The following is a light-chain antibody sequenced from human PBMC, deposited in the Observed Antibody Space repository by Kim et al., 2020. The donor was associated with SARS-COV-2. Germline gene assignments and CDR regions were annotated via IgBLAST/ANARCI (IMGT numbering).Light chain of an antibody. CDR2: DVT. J-gene: IGLJ2*01. Sequence: QSALTQPASVSGSPGQSITISCTGSSSDIDGFNYVSWYQHHPGETPKLLIYDVTKRPSGVSNRFSGSKSGNTASLSISGLQAEDEADYYCSSYRFNTFSVFFGGGTKLTVL. CDR3: SSYRFNTFSVF. CDR1: SSDIDGFNY. V-gene: IGLV2-14*03.